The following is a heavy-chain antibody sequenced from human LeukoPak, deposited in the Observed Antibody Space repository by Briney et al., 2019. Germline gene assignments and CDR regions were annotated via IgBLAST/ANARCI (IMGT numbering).Heavy chain of an antibody. V-gene: IGHV4-59*01. J-gene: IGHJ4*02. Sequence: SETLSLTCTVSGGSISSYYWGWIRQPPGKGLEWIGYIYYSGSTNYNPSLKSRVTISVDTSKNQFSLKLSSVTAADTAVYYCARAWGYWGSNLHFDYWGQGTLVTVSS. CDR3: ARAWGYWGSNLHFDY. CDR1: GGSISSYY. D-gene: IGHD7-27*01. CDR2: IYYSGST.